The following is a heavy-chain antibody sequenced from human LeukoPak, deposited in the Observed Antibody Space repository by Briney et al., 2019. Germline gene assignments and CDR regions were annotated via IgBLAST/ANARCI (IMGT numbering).Heavy chain of an antibody. CDR1: GGSISSSGYY. CDR2: IHYSGST. J-gene: IGHJ5*02. Sequence: PSETLSLTCTVSGGSISSSGYYWGWIRQPPGKGLEWIGSIHYSGSTYYNPSLKSRVAISVYTSKNQFSLRLSSVTAADTAVYYCARAQSAATHYFRYNWFDPWGQGTLVTVSS. CDR3: ARAQSAATHYFRYNWFDP. D-gene: IGHD2-15*01. V-gene: IGHV4-39*01.